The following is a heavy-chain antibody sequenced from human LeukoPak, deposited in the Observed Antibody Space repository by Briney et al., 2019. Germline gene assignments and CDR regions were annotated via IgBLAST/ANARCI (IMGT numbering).Heavy chain of an antibody. V-gene: IGHV3-23*01. J-gene: IGHJ4*02. CDR1: GFTFSSYN. D-gene: IGHD5-18*01. CDR3: AKDQGYSYYYLDY. CDR2: INGNGAST. Sequence: PGGSLRLSCAASGFTFSSYNMNWVRQAPGKGLEWVSGINGNGASTYYSDSVKGRFTISRDNSKNTLYLQMSSLRAEDTAVYYCAKDQGYSYYYLDYWGQGTLVTVSS.